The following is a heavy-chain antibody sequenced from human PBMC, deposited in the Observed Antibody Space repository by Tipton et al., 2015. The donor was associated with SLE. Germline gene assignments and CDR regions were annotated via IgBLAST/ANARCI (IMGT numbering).Heavy chain of an antibody. V-gene: IGHV4-30-4*01. CDR1: GGSISSGDYY. CDR3: ARGGTSSWEYFDY. CDR2: IYYSGST. D-gene: IGHD6-13*01. J-gene: IGHJ4*02. Sequence: LRLSCTVSGGSISSGDYYWSWIRQPPGKGLEWIGYIYYSGSTYYNPSLKSRVTISVDTSKNQFSLKLSSVTAADTAVYYCARGGTSSWEYFDYWGQGTLVTVSS.